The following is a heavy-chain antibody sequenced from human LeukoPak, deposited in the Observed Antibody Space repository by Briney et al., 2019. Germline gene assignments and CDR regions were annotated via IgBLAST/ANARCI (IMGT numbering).Heavy chain of an antibody. CDR1: EFTFSSYA. J-gene: IGHJ4*02. V-gene: IGHV3-64D*09. CDR2: ISSNGGST. Sequence: PGGSLRLSCSASEFTFSSYAVHWVRQAPGKGLEYVSAISSNGGSTYYADSVKGRFTISRDNSKNTLYLQMSSLRAEDTAVYYCLKGYCSSISCYGDYWGQGTLVTVSS. CDR3: LKGYCSSISCYGDY. D-gene: IGHD2-2*01.